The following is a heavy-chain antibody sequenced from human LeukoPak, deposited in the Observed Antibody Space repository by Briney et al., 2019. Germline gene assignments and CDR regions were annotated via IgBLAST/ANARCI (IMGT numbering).Heavy chain of an antibody. CDR3: ARVPGEMGATLAYLDY. CDR1: GFTFSSYG. CDR2: ISNSGGST. Sequence: GTLRLSCAASGFTFSSYGMSWVRQAPGEGLEWVSSISNSGGSTYHADYVKGRFTISRDNPKNTLYLQMNSLRAEDTAVYYCARVPGEMGATLAYLDYWGQGTLVFVSS. D-gene: IGHD1-26*01. J-gene: IGHJ4*02. V-gene: IGHV3-23*01.